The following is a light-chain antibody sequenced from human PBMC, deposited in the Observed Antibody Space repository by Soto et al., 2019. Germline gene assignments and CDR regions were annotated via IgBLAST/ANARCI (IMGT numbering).Light chain of an antibody. Sequence: QSALTQPASVSGSPGQSIIISCTGTSSDVGGYNYVSWCQQHPGKAPKLIIYEVSNRPSGVSNRFSGSKSANTASLTISGLQAEDEADYYCSSYTSSSTWVFGGGTKVTVL. CDR1: SSDVGGYNY. CDR2: EVS. CDR3: SSYTSSSTWV. V-gene: IGLV2-14*01. J-gene: IGLJ3*02.